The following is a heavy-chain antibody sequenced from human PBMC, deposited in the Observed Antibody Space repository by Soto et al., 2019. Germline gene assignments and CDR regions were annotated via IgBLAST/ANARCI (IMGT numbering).Heavy chain of an antibody. J-gene: IGHJ6*03. CDR2: ISYVGSNK. V-gene: IGHV3-30*18. CDR1: GFTFSSYG. D-gene: IGHD1-26*01. Sequence: QVQLVESGGGVVQPGRALRLSCAASGFTFSSYGMHWVRQAPGKGLEWVAVISYVGSNKYYADSVKGRFTISRDNSKNTLYLQMNSLRAEDTAVYYCAKRTREPYYYYMDVWGKGTTVTVSS. CDR3: AKRTREPYYYYMDV.